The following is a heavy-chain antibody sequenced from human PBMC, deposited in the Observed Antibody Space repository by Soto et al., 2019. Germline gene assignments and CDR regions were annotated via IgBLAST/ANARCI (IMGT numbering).Heavy chain of an antibody. V-gene: IGHV3-48*01. CDR3: ASSTLGYCSGGSCQTVGAFDI. CDR2: ISSSSSTI. J-gene: IGHJ3*02. Sequence: PGGSLRLSCAASGFTFSSYSMNWVRQAPGKGLEWVSYISSSSSTIYYADSVKGRFTISRDNAKNSLYLQMNSLRAEDTAVYYCASSTLGYCSGGSCQTVGAFDIWGQGTMVTVSS. D-gene: IGHD2-15*01. CDR1: GFTFSSYS.